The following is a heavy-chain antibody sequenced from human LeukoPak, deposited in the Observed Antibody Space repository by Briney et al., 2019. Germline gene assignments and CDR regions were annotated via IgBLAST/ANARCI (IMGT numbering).Heavy chain of an antibody. D-gene: IGHD2-21*01. V-gene: IGHV1-69*13. CDR3: ASTRGYSYDHTGYCGGDCYYYFDY. CDR2: IIPIFGTA. CDR1: GGTFSSYA. Sequence: ASVKVSCKGSGGTFSSYAISWVRQAPGQGLEWMGGIIPIFGTANYAQKFQGRVTSTADESPRTDYMELSSLRSEDTAVYYCASTRGYSYDHTGYCGGDCYYYFDYWGQGTLVTVSS. J-gene: IGHJ4*02.